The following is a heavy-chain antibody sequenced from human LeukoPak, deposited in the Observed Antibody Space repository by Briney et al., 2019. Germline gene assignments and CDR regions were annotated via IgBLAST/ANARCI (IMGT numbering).Heavy chain of an antibody. J-gene: IGHJ6*03. D-gene: IGHD3-9*01. CDR3: ARVYPCDICPSSGCPCYYYMDV. Sequence: PSETLSLTCTVSGGSINNYYWNWIRQSGGKGLEWIGRISISGGTSYSPSLKSRVTLSVDTSKNQFSLRLSSVTAADTAVYYCARVYPCDICPSSGCPCYYYMDVWGKGTTVTVSS. CDR1: GGSINNYY. V-gene: IGHV4-4*07. CDR2: ISISGGT.